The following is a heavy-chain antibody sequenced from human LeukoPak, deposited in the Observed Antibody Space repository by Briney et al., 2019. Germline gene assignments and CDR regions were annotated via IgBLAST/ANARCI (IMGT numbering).Heavy chain of an antibody. J-gene: IGHJ2*01. V-gene: IGHV1-24*01. CDR1: GYTLTELS. Sequence: ASVKVSCTVSGYTLTELSMHWVRQAPGKGLEWMGGFDPEDGETIYAQKFQGRVTMTEDTSTDTAYMELSSLRSEDTAVYYCATRAVTRGPWGYFDLWGRGTLVTVSS. CDR3: ATRAVTRGPWGYFDL. CDR2: FDPEDGET. D-gene: IGHD4-17*01.